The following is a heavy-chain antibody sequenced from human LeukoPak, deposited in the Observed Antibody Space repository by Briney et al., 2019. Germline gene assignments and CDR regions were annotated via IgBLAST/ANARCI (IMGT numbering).Heavy chain of an antibody. Sequence: GGSLRLSCAVSGFTFSNYAMSWVRQAPGKGLEWVSALSIDGVNTYYADSVKGRFTISRDNSKNTLYLQMNSLRAEDTAVYYCAKRSRRLTLVRGVPREDVWGQGTTVTVSS. V-gene: IGHV3-23*01. D-gene: IGHD3-10*01. J-gene: IGHJ6*02. CDR3: AKRSRRLTLVRGVPREDV. CDR1: GFTFSNYA. CDR2: LSIDGVNT.